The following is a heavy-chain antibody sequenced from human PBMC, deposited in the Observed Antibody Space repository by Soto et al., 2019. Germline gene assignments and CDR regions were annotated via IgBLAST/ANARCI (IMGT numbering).Heavy chain of an antibody. CDR2: ISGSGGST. CDR1: GFTFSSYA. V-gene: IGHV3-23*01. J-gene: IGHJ4*02. Sequence: GGSLRLSCAASGFTFSSYAMSWVRQAPGKGLEWVSAISGSGGSTYYADSVKGRFTISSDNSKNTLYLQMNSLRDEDTAVYYCAKDQGYYGSKGEFDYWGQGTLVTVSS. CDR3: AKDQGYYGSKGEFDY. D-gene: IGHD3-10*01.